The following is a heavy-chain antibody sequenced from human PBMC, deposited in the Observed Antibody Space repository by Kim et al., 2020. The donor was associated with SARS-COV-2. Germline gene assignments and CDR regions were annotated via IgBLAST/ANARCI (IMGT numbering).Heavy chain of an antibody. D-gene: IGHD3-3*01. Sequence: SETLSLTCTVSGGSISSYYWSWIRQPPGKGLEWIGYIYYSGSTNYNPSLKSRVTISVDTSKNQFSLKLSSVTAADTAVYYCARAIRFPLAHRSYYFDYWG. CDR1: GGSISSYY. CDR3: ARAIRFPLAHRSYYFDY. V-gene: IGHV4-59*13. CDR2: IYYSGST. J-gene: IGHJ4*01.